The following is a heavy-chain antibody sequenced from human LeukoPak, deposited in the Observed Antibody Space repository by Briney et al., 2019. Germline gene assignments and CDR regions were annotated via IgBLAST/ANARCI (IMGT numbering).Heavy chain of an antibody. D-gene: IGHD3-10*01. V-gene: IGHV3-30*03. CDR3: AATYYYGSESYDAFDI. CDR1: GFTFSSYG. Sequence: SGGSLRLSCAASGFTFSSYGMHWVRQAPGKGLEWVAVISYDGSNKYYADSVKGRFTISRDNSKNTLYLQMNSLRAEDTAVYYCAATYYYGSESYDAFDIWGQGTMVTVSS. CDR2: ISYDGSNK. J-gene: IGHJ3*02.